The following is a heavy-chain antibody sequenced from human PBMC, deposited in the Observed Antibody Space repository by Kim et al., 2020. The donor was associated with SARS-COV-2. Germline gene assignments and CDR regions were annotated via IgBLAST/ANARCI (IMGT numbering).Heavy chain of an antibody. V-gene: IGHV4-59*01. Sequence: PSPRRRVTISVDTSKNQFSLKLSSVTAADTAVYYCARSDNLLTGYYFDYWGQGTLVTVSS. J-gene: IGHJ4*02. CDR3: ARSDNLLTGYYFDY. D-gene: IGHD3-9*01.